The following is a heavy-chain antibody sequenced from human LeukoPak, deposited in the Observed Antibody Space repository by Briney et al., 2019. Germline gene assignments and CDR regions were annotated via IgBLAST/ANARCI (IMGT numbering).Heavy chain of an antibody. V-gene: IGHV1-69*05. CDR1: GGTFSSYA. CDR3: ARDSTIFGVDRYYYYYMDV. CDR2: IIPIFGTA. Sequence: SVKVSCKASGGTFSSYAISWVRQAPGHGLEWMGRIIPIFGTANYAQKFQGRVTITTDESTSTAYVELSSLRSEDTAVYYCARDSTIFGVDRYYYYYMDVWGKGTTVTVSS. J-gene: IGHJ6*03. D-gene: IGHD3-3*01.